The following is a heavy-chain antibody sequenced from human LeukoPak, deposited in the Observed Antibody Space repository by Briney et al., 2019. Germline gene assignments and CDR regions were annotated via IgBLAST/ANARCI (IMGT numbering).Heavy chain of an antibody. Sequence: PSQTLSLTCTVSGGSISSGGYYWSWIRQRPGKGLEWIGYIYYSGSTYYNPSLKSRVTISVDTSKNQFSLKLSSVTAADAAMYYCARGIGYCSSTSCENWFDPWGQGTLVTVSS. CDR2: IYYSGST. J-gene: IGHJ5*02. V-gene: IGHV4-31*03. CDR1: GGSISSGGYY. CDR3: ARGIGYCSSTSCENWFDP. D-gene: IGHD2-2*01.